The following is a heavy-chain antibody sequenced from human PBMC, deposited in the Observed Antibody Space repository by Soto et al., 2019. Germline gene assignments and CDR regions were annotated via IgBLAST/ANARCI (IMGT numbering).Heavy chain of an antibody. CDR2: IWYDGSNK. V-gene: IGHV3-33*01. D-gene: IGHD6-19*01. CDR3: ARAGLQWLDNQPPHDY. Sequence: GGSLRLSCAASGFTFSSYGMHWVRQAPGKGLEWVAVIWYDGSNKYYADSVKGRFTISRDNSKNTLYLQMNSLRAEDTAVYYCARAGLQWLDNQPPHDYWGQGTLVTVSS. CDR1: GFTFSSYG. J-gene: IGHJ4*02.